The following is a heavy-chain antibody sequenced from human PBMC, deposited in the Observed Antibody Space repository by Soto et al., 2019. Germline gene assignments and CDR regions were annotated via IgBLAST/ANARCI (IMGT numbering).Heavy chain of an antibody. V-gene: IGHV1-69*02. CDR2: IIPILGIA. Sequence: QVQLVQSGAEVKKPGSSVKVSCKASGGTFSSYTISWVRQAPGQGLEWMGRIIPILGIANYAQKLQGRVTITADKSTSTAYMERSSLRSEDTAVYYCARASLAAAHTLDYWGQGTLVTVSS. CDR3: ARASLAAAHTLDY. CDR1: GGTFSSYT. D-gene: IGHD6-13*01. J-gene: IGHJ4*02.